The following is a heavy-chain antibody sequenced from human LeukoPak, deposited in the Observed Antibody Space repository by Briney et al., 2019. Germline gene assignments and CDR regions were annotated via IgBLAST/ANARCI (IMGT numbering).Heavy chain of an antibody. CDR1: GYTFTGYY. Sequence: ASVKVSCKASGYTFTGYYMHWVRQAPGQGLEWMGWINPNSGGTNYAQKFQGRVTMTRDTSISTAYMELSRLRSDDTAVYYCARGSTVRGVIIRYNWFDPWGQGTLVTVSS. CDR3: ARGSTVRGVIIRYNWFDP. CDR2: INPNSGGT. J-gene: IGHJ5*02. V-gene: IGHV1-2*02. D-gene: IGHD3-10*01.